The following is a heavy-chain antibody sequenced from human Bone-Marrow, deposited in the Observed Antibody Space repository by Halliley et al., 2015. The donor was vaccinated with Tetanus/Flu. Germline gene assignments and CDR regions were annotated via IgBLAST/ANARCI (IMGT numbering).Heavy chain of an antibody. J-gene: IGHJ4*02. CDR3: ARHGGPGNYQFDY. D-gene: IGHD3-10*01. Sequence: QLVQSGAEVKKPGESLRISCKASGYSFDTKWITWVRQMPGKGLEWMGRIDPSDSYTHSNPSFQGHVTISVDRSPTTAYMQWTSLEASDSGIYFCARHGGPGNYQFDYWGQGTQVTVSS. CDR2: IDPSDSYT. V-gene: IGHV5-10-1*01. CDR1: GYSFDTKW.